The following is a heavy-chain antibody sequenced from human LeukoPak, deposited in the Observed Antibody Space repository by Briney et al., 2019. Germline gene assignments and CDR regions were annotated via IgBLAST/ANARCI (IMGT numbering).Heavy chain of an antibody. CDR3: AKGRLSHYYYGMDV. V-gene: IGHV3-30*18. CDR2: ISYDGSNK. CDR1: GFTVSSYG. Sequence: GSLRLSXAASGFTVSSYGMRWVRQAPGKGLEGVAVISYDGSNKYYADSVKGRFTISRDNSKNTLYLQMNSLRAEDTAVYYCAKGRLSHYYYGMDVWGQGTTVTVSS. J-gene: IGHJ6*02. D-gene: IGHD3-16*02.